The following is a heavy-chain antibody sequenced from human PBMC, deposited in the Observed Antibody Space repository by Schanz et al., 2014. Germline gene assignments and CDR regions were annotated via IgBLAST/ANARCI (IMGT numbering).Heavy chain of an antibody. V-gene: IGHV3-11*04. J-gene: IGHJ4*02. CDR1: GFTFSDYY. CDR3: AQVGPDATYVDS. D-gene: IGHD1-26*01. Sequence: QVQLVDSGGGLVKPGASLRLSCSASGFTFSDYYITWIRQAPGKGLEWVSDISDNGDTTHYADSVKGRFTISRDNGKNTLYLQMSSLSAEDTAVYYCAQVGPDATYVDSWGQGTLVTVSS. CDR2: ISDNGDTT.